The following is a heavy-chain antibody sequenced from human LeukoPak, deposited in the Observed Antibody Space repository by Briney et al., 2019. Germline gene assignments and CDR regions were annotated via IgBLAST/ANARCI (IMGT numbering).Heavy chain of an antibody. J-gene: IGHJ6*03. CDR1: GGSISSSNW. V-gene: IGHV4-4*02. Sequence: PSETLSLTCAVSGGSISSSNWWNWVRQPPGKGLEWIGEIYHSGGTNYNPSLKSRITISVDKSQNQFSLKVNSLTAADTAVYYCATNGYYCMDVWGKGTTVTVSS. CDR3: ATNGYYCMDV. D-gene: IGHD2-8*01. CDR2: IYHSGGT.